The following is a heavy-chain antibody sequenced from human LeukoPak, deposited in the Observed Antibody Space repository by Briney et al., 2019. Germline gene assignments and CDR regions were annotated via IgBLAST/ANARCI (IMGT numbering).Heavy chain of an antibody. CDR1: SGSINSGDYY. J-gene: IGHJ3*02. CDR3: ARAQYYYDSSGYIDGFDI. CDR2: IYYSGST. Sequence: PSETLSLTCTVSSGSINSGDYYWSWIRQPPGKGLEWIGYIYYSGSTYYNPSLQSRITISSDTSKNPFSLKLRSVTAADTAVYYCARAQYYYDSSGYIDGFDIWGQGTMVTVSS. V-gene: IGHV4-30-4*08. D-gene: IGHD3-22*01.